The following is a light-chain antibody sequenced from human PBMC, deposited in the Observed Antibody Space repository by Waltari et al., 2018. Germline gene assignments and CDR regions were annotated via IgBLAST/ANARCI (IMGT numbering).Light chain of an antibody. CDR1: QSISTF. V-gene: IGKV1-39*01. CDR2: TAS. CDR3: QQSYFTPST. Sequence: DIQMTQSPSSLSASLGDRVNITCRASQSISTFLNWYQQKPGEAPKLLVYTASALQSGVPLRFSGSGSGTDFTLTISSLQPEDSATYFCQQSYFTPSTFGRGTKVEIK. J-gene: IGKJ2*02.